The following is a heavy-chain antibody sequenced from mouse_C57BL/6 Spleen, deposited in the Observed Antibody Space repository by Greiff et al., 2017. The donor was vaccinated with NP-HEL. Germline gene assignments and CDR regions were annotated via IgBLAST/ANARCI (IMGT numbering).Heavy chain of an antibody. CDR1: GYTFTSYW. V-gene: IGHV1-72*01. CDR3: ARSGDDYDGSYYYAMDY. CDR2: IDPNSGGT. J-gene: IGHJ4*01. Sequence: QVQLKQPGAELVKPGASVKLSCKASGYTFTSYWMHWVKQRPGRGLEWIGRIDPNSGGTKYNEKFKSKATLTVDKPSSTAYMQLSSLTSEDSAVYYCARSGDDYDGSYYYAMDYWGQGTSVTVSS. D-gene: IGHD2-4*01.